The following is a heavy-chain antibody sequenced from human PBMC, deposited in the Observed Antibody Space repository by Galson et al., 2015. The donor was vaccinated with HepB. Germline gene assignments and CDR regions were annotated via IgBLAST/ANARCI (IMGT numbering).Heavy chain of an antibody. V-gene: IGHV1-46*01. CDR1: GYTFTSYY. D-gene: IGHD6-13*01. Sequence: SVKVSCKASGYTFTSYYMHWVRQAPGQGLEWMGIINPRGGSTSYAQKFQGRVTMTGDTSTSTVYMELSSLRSEDTAVYYCARDSGVYSSSWYTPAVTNPNWYFDHWGRGTLVTVSP. J-gene: IGHJ2*01. CDR2: INPRGGST. CDR3: ARDSGVYSSSWYTPAVTNPNWYFDH.